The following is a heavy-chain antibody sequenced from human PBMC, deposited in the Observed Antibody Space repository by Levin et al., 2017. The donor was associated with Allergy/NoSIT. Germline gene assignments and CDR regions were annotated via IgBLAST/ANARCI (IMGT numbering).Heavy chain of an antibody. V-gene: IGHV3-7*01. CDR2: IKQDGSEK. J-gene: IGHJ6*02. CDR1: GFTFSSYW. D-gene: IGHD6-13*01. Sequence: PGGSLRLSCAASGFTFSSYWMSWVRQAPGKGLEWVANIKQDGSEKYYVDSVKGRFTISRDNAKNSLYLQMNSLRAEDTAVYYCARARIAAAGLGDYYGMDVWGQGTTVTVSS. CDR3: ARARIAAAGLGDYYGMDV.